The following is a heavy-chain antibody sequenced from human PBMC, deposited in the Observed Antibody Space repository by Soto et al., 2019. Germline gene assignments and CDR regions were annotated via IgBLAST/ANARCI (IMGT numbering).Heavy chain of an antibody. V-gene: IGHV4-39*01. CDR2: IYYSGST. CDR1: GGSISSSSYY. J-gene: IGHJ5*02. Sequence: QLQLQESGPGLVKPSETLSLTCTVSGGSISSSSYYWGWIRQPPGKGLEWIGSIYYSGSTYCNPSRKSRGNISVDTSKNQFALKLSSVTGADTAVYYCARPRSGSYGHAWFDPLGQGTLVTVSS. CDR3: ARPRSGSYGHAWFDP. D-gene: IGHD1-26*01.